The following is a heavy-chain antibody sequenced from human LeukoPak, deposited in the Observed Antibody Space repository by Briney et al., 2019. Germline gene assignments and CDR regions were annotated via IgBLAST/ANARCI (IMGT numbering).Heavy chain of an antibody. Sequence: GGSLRLSCAASGFTFSSYSMNWVRQAPGKGLEWVSYISSSSSTIYYADSVKGRFTISRDNAKNSLYLQMNSLRAEDTAVYYCARAPIITIFGVVTYPDYWGQGTLVTVSS. D-gene: IGHD3-3*01. CDR2: ISSSSSTI. V-gene: IGHV3-48*01. CDR3: ARAPIITIFGVVTYPDY. J-gene: IGHJ4*02. CDR1: GFTFSSYS.